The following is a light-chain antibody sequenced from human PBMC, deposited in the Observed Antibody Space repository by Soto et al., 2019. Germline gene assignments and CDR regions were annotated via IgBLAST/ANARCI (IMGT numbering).Light chain of an antibody. CDR3: QQANNFPWT. V-gene: IGKV1-12*01. Sequence: DIQMTQSPSSVSASVGDRVTITCRASQGISSRVAWYHQKPGPPPKLLIYAASTLQSGVPSRFSGSGSGTDFTLTISSLQPEDFATYYCQQANNFPWTFGQGTKVAIK. CDR2: AAS. CDR1: QGISSR. J-gene: IGKJ1*01.